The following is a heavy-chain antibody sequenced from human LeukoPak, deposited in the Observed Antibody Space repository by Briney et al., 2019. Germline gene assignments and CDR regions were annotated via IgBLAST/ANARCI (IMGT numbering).Heavy chain of an antibody. V-gene: IGHV3-53*01. CDR2: MYITGST. CDR1: GFTVSSNY. D-gene: IGHD2-21*02. J-gene: IGHJ6*03. Sequence: PGGSLRLSCAASGFTVSSNYMSWVRQSPGKGLEWVSAMYITGSTRYAGSVKGRFTISRDNSKNALNLQMDSLRVEDTAVYYCAAAYCGGDCYSDNHYYFMDLWGKGTTVTVSS. CDR3: AAAYCGGDCYSDNHYYFMDL.